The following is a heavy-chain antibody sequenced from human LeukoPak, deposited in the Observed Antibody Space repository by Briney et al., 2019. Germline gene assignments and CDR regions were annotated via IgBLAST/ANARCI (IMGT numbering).Heavy chain of an antibody. CDR1: DDSINSDYYY. J-gene: IGHJ5*02. D-gene: IGHD3-16*02. V-gene: IGHV4-30-4*01. Sequence: SQTLSPTCTVSDDSINSDYYYWSWIRQPPGKGLEWIGYIYYSGSTYYNPSLKSRVTISVGTSMNQFSLKLNSVTAADSAVYYCARALPFDYDYVWVSYRLNWFDPWGQGTLVTVSS. CDR2: IYYSGST. CDR3: ARALPFDYDYVWVSYRLNWFDP.